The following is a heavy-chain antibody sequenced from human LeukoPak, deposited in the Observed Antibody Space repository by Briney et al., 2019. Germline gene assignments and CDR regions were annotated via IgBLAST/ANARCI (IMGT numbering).Heavy chain of an antibody. CDR3: TKVASSGSCYQSDY. Sequence: SGGSLRLSCVASGFTFSSYALTWVRQAPGKGLEWVSGLSGSAGSPYYADSVKGRFTISRDNSKNTLFLQMNNLRAEETAIYYCTKVASSGSCYQSDYWGQGTLVTVSS. V-gene: IGHV3-23*01. D-gene: IGHD2-15*01. CDR2: LSGSAGSP. J-gene: IGHJ4*02. CDR1: GFTFSSYA.